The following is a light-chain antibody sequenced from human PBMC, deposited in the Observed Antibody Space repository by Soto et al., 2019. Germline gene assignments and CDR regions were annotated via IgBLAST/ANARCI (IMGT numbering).Light chain of an antibody. CDR2: DAS. J-gene: IGLJ2*01. V-gene: IGLV2-11*01. CDR3: CSYAASYTLV. CDR1: SSNVGGYNY. Sequence: QSVLTQPRSVSASPGQSVTISCTGTSSNVGGYNYVSWYQQNPGKAPKLMIYDASKRPPGVPDRFSGSKSGNAASLTISGLQAEDEADYYCCSYAASYTLVFGGGTKLTVL.